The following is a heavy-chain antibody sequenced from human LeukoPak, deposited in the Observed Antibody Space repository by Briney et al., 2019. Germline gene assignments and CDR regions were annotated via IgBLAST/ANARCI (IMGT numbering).Heavy chain of an antibody. CDR2: IIPIFGTA. V-gene: IGHV1-69*13. Sequence: SVKVSCKASGGTFSSYAISWVRQAPGQGLEWKGGIIPIFGTANYAQKFQGRVTITADESTSTAYMELSSLRSEDTAVYYCARGYRYSSGWDPFSDYYYGMDVWGQGTTVTVSS. CDR3: ARGYRYSSGWDPFSDYYYGMDV. D-gene: IGHD6-19*01. J-gene: IGHJ6*02. CDR1: GGTFSSYA.